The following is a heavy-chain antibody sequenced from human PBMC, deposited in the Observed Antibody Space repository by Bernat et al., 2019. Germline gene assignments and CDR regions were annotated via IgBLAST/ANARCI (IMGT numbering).Heavy chain of an antibody. V-gene: IGHV3-23*01. CDR2: ISGSGGST. Sequence: EVQLLESGGGLVQPGGSLRLSCAASGFTFSSYAMSWVRQAPGKGLEWVSAISGSGGSTYYADSVKGRFTISRDNSKNTLYLQMNSLRAEDTAVYYCAKALRQGYYGSGSYYKPFDYWGQGTLVTVSS. D-gene: IGHD3-10*01. CDR3: AKALRQGYYGSGSYYKPFDY. CDR1: GFTFSSYA. J-gene: IGHJ4*02.